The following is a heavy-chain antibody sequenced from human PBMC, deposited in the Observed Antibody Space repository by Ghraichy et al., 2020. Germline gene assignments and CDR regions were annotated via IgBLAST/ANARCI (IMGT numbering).Heavy chain of an antibody. D-gene: IGHD4-23*01. CDR1: GYSFTSYW. CDR2: IYPGDSDT. CDR3: ARQNPTVVTPGEDIAGAFDI. V-gene: IGHV5-51*01. Sequence: GGSLRLSCKGSGYSFTSYWIGWVRQMPGKGLEWMGVIYPGDSDTRYSPSFQGQVTISADKSISTAYLQWSSLKASDTAMYYCARQNPTVVTPGEDIAGAFDIWGQGTMVTVSS. J-gene: IGHJ3*02.